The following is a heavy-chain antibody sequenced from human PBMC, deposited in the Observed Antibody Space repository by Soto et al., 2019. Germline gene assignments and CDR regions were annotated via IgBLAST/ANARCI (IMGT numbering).Heavy chain of an antibody. CDR2: INPSVGST. CDR3: ARDMIQLWLRVSYYYYYGMDV. D-gene: IGHD5-18*01. J-gene: IGHJ6*02. Sequence: QGLEWMGIINPSVGSTSYAQKFQGRVTMTRDTSTSTVYMALSSLRSEDTAVYYCARDMIQLWLRVSYYYYYGMDVWVQRTTVTVSS. V-gene: IGHV1-46*03.